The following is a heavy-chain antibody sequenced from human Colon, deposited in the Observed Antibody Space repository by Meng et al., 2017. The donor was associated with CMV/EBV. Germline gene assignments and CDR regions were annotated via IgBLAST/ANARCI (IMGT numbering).Heavy chain of an antibody. CDR1: GITFGDHE. D-gene: IGHD2-2*01. CDR3: ARETAYANDAFDV. Sequence: GESLKISCSASGITFGDHEMSWVRQAPGKGLEWLAYITSTSNTIKYADSVKGRFTISRDNAKSSLFLQMNSLRAEDTAVYYCARETAYANDAFDVWGQGTMVTVSS. J-gene: IGHJ3*01. V-gene: IGHV3-48*03. CDR2: ITSTSNTI.